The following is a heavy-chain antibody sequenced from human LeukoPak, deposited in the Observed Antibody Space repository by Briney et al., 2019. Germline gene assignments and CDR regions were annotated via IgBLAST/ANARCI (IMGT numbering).Heavy chain of an antibody. CDR3: AKDRANNYYSYMDV. D-gene: IGHD3-10*01. Sequence: GGSLRLSCAASGFTFSSYGTHWVRQAPGKGLEWVAFIRYDGSNKYYADSVKGRFTISRDNSKNTLYLQMNSLRAEDTAVYYCAKDRANNYYSYMDVWGKGTTVTISS. J-gene: IGHJ6*03. CDR2: IRYDGSNK. V-gene: IGHV3-30*02. CDR1: GFTFSSYG.